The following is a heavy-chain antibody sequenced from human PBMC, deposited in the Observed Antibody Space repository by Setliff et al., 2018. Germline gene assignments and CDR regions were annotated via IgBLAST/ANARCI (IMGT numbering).Heavy chain of an antibody. CDR2: INHSGST. D-gene: IGHD3-3*01. CDR3: ARGKTFFGAFIRAFDI. V-gene: IGHV4-61*08. CDR1: GDSISSGDDF. Sequence: SETLSLTCTVSGDSISSGDDFWSWIRQPPGKGLEWIGEINHSGSTNYNPSLKSRVTISVDTSKNQFSLKLSSVTAADTAVYHCARGKTFFGAFIRAFDIWGQGRMVTVSS. J-gene: IGHJ3*02.